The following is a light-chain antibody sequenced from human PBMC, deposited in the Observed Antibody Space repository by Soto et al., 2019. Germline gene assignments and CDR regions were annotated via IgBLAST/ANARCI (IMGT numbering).Light chain of an antibody. CDR2: RND. V-gene: IGLV1-47*01. J-gene: IGLJ2*01. CDR3: ASWDDTLSVPI. CDR1: RSDIGSNY. Sequence: QSVLTQPPSASGTPGQRVTISCSGSRSDIGSNYVYWYQHLPGMAPKLLIYRNDQRPSGVPDRISGSRSGTSASLAIIGLRSEDEADYYCASWDDTLSVPIFGGGPKLTVL.